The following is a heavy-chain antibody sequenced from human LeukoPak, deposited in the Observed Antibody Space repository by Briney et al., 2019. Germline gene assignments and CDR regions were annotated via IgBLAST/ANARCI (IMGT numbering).Heavy chain of an antibody. CDR3: ARDSSRPFDY. J-gene: IGHJ4*02. V-gene: IGHV3-23*01. D-gene: IGHD6-13*01. CDR2: LSSSVGAT. Sequence: GGSLRLSCVASGFTFSNYAMSWVRQAPGKGLEWVSILSSSVGATYYADSVKGRFTISRDNSKNTLYLQMNSLRAEDTAVYYCARDSSRPFDYWGQGTLVTVSS. CDR1: GFTFSNYA.